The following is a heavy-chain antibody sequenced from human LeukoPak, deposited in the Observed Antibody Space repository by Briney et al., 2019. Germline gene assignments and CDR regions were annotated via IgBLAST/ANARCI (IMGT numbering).Heavy chain of an antibody. CDR1: GFTFDKAW. D-gene: IGHD2-2*01. CDR3: TASDHRYCSSISCHFDY. CDR2: IKSKIHGGTI. J-gene: IGHJ4*02. V-gene: IGHV3-15*01. Sequence: GGSLRLSCAASGFTFDKAWMTWVRQAPGKGLEWVGRIKSKIHGGTIDYAASVKGRFTISRDDSKGIAFLQMNSLKTEDTAVYYCTASDHRYCSSISCHFDYWGQGALVTVSS.